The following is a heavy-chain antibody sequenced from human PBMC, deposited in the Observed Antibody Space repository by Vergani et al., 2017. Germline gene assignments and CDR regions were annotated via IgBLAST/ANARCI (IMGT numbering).Heavy chain of an antibody. J-gene: IGHJ5*02. CDR3: ALYGVKPNINWFDP. D-gene: IGHD1-14*01. V-gene: IGHV1-46*01. CDR2: INHSDGTT. Sequence: QVQLVQSGAEVKKPGASVKVSCKASGYAFTSHHLQWVRQATGQGFEWMGIINHSDGTTSYAQRYQGIVTLTRDTSTSTVYRELRSLGSDDTAIYYCALYGVKPNINWFDPWCQGTLVAVSS. CDR1: GYAFTSHH.